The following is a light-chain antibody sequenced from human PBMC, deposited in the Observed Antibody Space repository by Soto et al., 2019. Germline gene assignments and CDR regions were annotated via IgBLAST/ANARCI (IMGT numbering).Light chain of an antibody. CDR2: GAS. J-gene: IGKJ1*01. V-gene: IGKV3-15*01. CDR1: RSVRSS. CDR3: QQYNYWPGT. Sequence: EIVMTQSPATLSVSPGERATLSCRASRSVRSSLAWYQQKPGQAPRLLISGASTRATGITDRFSGSGSGTEFTLTISSLQSEDFAVYYCQQYNYWPGTFGQGTKVEIK.